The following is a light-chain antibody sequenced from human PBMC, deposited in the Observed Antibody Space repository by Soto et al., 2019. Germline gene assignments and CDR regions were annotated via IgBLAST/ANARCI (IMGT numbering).Light chain of an antibody. J-gene: IGKJ1*01. Sequence: DIQMTQSPSSLSASVGDRVTITCRARQDIRNELGWFQQKTGKAPKRLIYIASSLQSGVPSRFSGSGSGTEFALTICSRQPEDYAAYYCLQHNDSPPTCSQGNEVEI. CDR3: LQHNDSPPT. CDR2: IAS. V-gene: IGKV1-17*01. CDR1: QDIRNE.